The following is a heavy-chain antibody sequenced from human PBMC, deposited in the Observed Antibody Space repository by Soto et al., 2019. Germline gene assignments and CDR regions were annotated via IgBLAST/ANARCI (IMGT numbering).Heavy chain of an antibody. V-gene: IGHV1-69*08. D-gene: IGHD6-6*01. Sequence: QVQLVQSGAEVKKPGSSVKVSCKASGGTFSSYTISWVRQAPEQGLEWMGRIIPILGIANYAQKFQGRVTITADKSTSTAYMELSSLRSEDTAVYYCARDRPSPQGYFDLWGRGTLVTVSS. J-gene: IGHJ2*01. CDR2: IIPILGIA. CDR3: ARDRPSPQGYFDL. CDR1: GGTFSSYT.